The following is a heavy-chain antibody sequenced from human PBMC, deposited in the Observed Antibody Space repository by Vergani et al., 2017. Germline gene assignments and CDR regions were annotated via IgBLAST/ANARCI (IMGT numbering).Heavy chain of an antibody. V-gene: IGHV3-48*01. J-gene: IGHJ4*02. D-gene: IGHD3-16*01. CDR1: GFTFSSYS. CDR3: ARGSEVGFDY. CDR2: ISSSSSTI. Sequence: EVQLVESGGGWVQPGGSLRRSCAASGFTFSSYSMNWVRQAPGKGLEWVSYISSSSSTIYYADSVKGRFTISRDNAKNSLYLQMNSLRAEDTAVYYCARGSEVGFDYWGQGTLVTVSS.